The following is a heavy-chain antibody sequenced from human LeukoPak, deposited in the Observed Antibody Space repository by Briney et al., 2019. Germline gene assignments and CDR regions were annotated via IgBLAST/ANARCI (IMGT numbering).Heavy chain of an antibody. Sequence: PGGSLRLSCAASGFTFSSYSMHWVRQAPGKGLEWVSYISSSSSTIYYADSVKGRFTISRDNAKNSLYLQMNSLRAEDTAVYYCARDLGLEPTWAFDIWGQGTMVTVSS. D-gene: IGHD1-1*01. V-gene: IGHV3-48*01. CDR1: GFTFSSYS. CDR3: ARDLGLEPTWAFDI. CDR2: ISSSSSTI. J-gene: IGHJ3*02.